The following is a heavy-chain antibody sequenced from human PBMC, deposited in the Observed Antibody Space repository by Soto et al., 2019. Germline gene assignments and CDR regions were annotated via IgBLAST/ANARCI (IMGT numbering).Heavy chain of an antibody. CDR1: GGSISSSSYY. J-gene: IGHJ5*02. D-gene: IGHD5-12*01. Sequence: SETLSLTCTVSGGSISSSSYYWGWIRQPPGKGLEWIGSIYYSGNTYYNPSLKSRVTISVDTSKNQFSLKLSSVTAADTAVYYCARTYSGYDSRFDPWGQGTLVTVSS. CDR2: IYYSGNT. V-gene: IGHV4-39*01. CDR3: ARTYSGYDSRFDP.